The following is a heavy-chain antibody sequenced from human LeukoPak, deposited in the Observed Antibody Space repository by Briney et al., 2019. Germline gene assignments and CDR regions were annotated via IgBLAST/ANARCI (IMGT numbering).Heavy chain of an antibody. V-gene: IGHV1-46*01. CDR2: INSSGGST. J-gene: IGHJ4*02. CDR1: GYTFTAYY. Sequence: ASVKVSCKASGYTFTAYYIHWVRQAPGPGLEWMGVINSSGGSTNYAQKFQGRVTMTRDTSTSTVYMELSSLNSEDTAVYYCARDGAGNEPFDYWGQGTLVTVSS. CDR3: ARDGAGNEPFDY. D-gene: IGHD1-26*01.